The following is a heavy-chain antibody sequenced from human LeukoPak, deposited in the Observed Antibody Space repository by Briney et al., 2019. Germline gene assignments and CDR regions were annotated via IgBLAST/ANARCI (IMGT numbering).Heavy chain of an antibody. CDR2: FDPEDGET. Sequence: ASVQVSCKVSGYTLTELSMHWVRQAPGKGREWMGGFDPEDGETIYAQKFQGRVTMTEDTSTDTAYMELSSLRSEDTAAYYCATVPSYGPWYFDLWGRGTLVTVSS. CDR3: ATVPSYGPWYFDL. V-gene: IGHV1-24*01. J-gene: IGHJ2*01. D-gene: IGHD5-18*01. CDR1: GYTLTELS.